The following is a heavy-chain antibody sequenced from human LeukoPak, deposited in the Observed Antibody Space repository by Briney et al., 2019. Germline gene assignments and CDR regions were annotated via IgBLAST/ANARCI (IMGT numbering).Heavy chain of an antibody. CDR2: IVVGSGNT. Sequence: TSVKVSCKASGFTFTSSAVQWVRQARGQRLEWIGWIVVGSGNTNYAQKFQERVTITRDMSTSTAYMELSSLRSEDTAVYYCAAGPGILNWFDPWGQGSLVTVSS. CDR1: GFTFTSSA. J-gene: IGHJ5*02. CDR3: AAGPGILNWFDP. D-gene: IGHD3-10*01. V-gene: IGHV1-58*01.